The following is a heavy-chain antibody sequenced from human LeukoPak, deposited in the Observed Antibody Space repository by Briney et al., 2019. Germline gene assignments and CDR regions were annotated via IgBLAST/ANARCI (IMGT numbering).Heavy chain of an antibody. J-gene: IGHJ4*02. Sequence: GGSLRLSCAASGFTFSDYYMSWIRQAPGKGLEWVSYISSSGSTIYYADSVKGRFTISRDNAKNSLYLQMNSLRAGDTAVYYCARVLLSYYYGSGSQDYLDYWGQGTLVTVSS. CDR2: ISSSGSTI. D-gene: IGHD3-10*01. V-gene: IGHV3-11*04. CDR3: ARVLLSYYYGSGSQDYLDY. CDR1: GFTFSDYY.